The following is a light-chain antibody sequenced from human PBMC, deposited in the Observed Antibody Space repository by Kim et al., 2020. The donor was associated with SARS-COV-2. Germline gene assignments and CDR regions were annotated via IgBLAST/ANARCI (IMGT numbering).Light chain of an antibody. V-gene: IGLV1-44*01. CDR2: SNN. Sequence: ELTQPPSASGTPGQRVTISCSGSSSNIGSNTVNWYQQLPGTAPKLLIYSNNQRPSGVPDRFSGSKSGTSASLAISGLQSEDEADYYCPAWDDSLNGQVFGGGTQLTVL. CDR3: PAWDDSLNGQV. CDR1: SSNIGSNT. J-gene: IGLJ3*02.